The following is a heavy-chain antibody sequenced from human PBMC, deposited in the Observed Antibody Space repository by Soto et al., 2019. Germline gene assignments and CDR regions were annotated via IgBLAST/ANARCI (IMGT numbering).Heavy chain of an antibody. D-gene: IGHD6-19*01. Sequence: PGGSLRLSCAASGFTFSSYSMNWVRQAPGKGLEWVSSISSSSSYIYYADSVKGRFTISRDNAKNSLYLQMNSLRAEDTAVYYCARDRDSSGRYVRDRDYYGMDVWGQGTTVTVSS. J-gene: IGHJ6*02. CDR3: ARDRDSSGRYVRDRDYYGMDV. V-gene: IGHV3-21*01. CDR1: GFTFSSYS. CDR2: ISSSSSYI.